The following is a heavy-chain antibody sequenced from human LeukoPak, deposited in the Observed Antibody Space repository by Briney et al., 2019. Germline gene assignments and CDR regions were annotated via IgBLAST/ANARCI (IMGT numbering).Heavy chain of an antibody. CDR2: ISGSNDAT. Sequence: GGSLRLSCVASGFTFSGYSMSWVRQAPGKGPGWVSTISGSNDATYYADSVKGRFTISRDNSKNTLYVLMNSLRAEDTAVYYCAKDRQSRGSLGFDYWGQGALVIVSS. D-gene: IGHD3-22*01. CDR3: AKDRQSRGSLGFDY. J-gene: IGHJ4*02. V-gene: IGHV3-23*01. CDR1: GFTFSGYS.